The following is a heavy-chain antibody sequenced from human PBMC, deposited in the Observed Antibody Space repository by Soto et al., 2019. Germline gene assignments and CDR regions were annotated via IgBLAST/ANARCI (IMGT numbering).Heavy chain of an antibody. Sequence: QMQLVQSGPEVKKPGTSVKVSYKASGITFNRSAIQWVRQARGQRLEWVGWIVVGSNNRDYAQKFQERVTITSDMSTSTLYMELSSLSSEDTAVYYCAAVQESPYSMGIWGQGTTVTVSS. V-gene: IGHV1-58*02. J-gene: IGHJ6*03. CDR3: AAVQESPYSMGI. D-gene: IGHD3-10*01. CDR1: GITFNRSA. CDR2: IVVGSNNR.